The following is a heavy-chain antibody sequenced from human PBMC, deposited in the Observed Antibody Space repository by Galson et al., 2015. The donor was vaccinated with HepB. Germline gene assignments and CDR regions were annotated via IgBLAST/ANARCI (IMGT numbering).Heavy chain of an antibody. Sequence: SLRLSCAASGFTFSDHYMTWIRQAPGKGLEWISYISRNSNYREYADSVKGRFTISRDNAKKSMYLEMNSLRAEDTAVYYCAREKNGGYDYWHYYHGLDVWGQGTTVTVSS. D-gene: IGHD5-12*01. V-gene: IGHV3-11*06. CDR2: ISRNSNYR. CDR1: GFTFSDHY. CDR3: AREKNGGYDYWHYYHGLDV. J-gene: IGHJ6*02.